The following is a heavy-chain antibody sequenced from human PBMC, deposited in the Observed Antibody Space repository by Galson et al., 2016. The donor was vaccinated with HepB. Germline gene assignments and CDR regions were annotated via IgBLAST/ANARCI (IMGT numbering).Heavy chain of an antibody. CDR3: AREDSSGYYYFDY. CDR1: GFTFSKYA. V-gene: IGHV3-30*04. D-gene: IGHD3-22*01. Sequence: SLRLSCAASGFTFSKYAMHWVRQAPGKGLEWVALISYDGSNKYYADPVKGRFTISRDNSKNTLYLQMNSLRAEDTAVYYCAREDSSGYYYFDYWGQGTLVTVSS. J-gene: IGHJ4*02. CDR2: ISYDGSNK.